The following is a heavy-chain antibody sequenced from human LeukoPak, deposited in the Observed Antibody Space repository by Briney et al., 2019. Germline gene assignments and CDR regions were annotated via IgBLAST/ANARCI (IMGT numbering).Heavy chain of an antibody. CDR3: ARGYCSSTSCYRPDY. J-gene: IGHJ4*02. CDR2: INWNGGST. Sequence: PGRSLRLSCAASGFTFSSYVMSWVRQAPGKGLEWVSGINWNGGSTGYADSVKGRFNNASDNAKNSLYLRMNSLRAEDTAMYYCARGYCSSTSCYRPDYWGQGTLVTVSS. V-gene: IGHV3-20*04. D-gene: IGHD2-2*02. CDR1: GFTFSSYV.